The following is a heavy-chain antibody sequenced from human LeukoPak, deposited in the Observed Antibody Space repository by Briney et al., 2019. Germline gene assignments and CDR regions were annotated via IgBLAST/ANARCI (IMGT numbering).Heavy chain of an antibody. Sequence: ASVKVSCKASGYTFTSYGISWVRQAPGQGLEWMGWISAYNGNTNYAQKLQGRVTMTTDTSTSTAYMELRSLRSDDTAVYYCASPYGSVSYYGYYGMDVWGQGTTVTVSS. CDR2: ISAYNGNT. CDR1: GYTFTSYG. CDR3: ASPYGSVSYYGYYGMDV. J-gene: IGHJ6*02. V-gene: IGHV1-18*01. D-gene: IGHD3-10*01.